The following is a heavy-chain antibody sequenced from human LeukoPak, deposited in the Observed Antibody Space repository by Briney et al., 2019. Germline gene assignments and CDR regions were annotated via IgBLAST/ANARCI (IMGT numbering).Heavy chain of an antibody. CDR3: ARLDSYESGPRR. CDR1: GYNFASYW. D-gene: IGHD3-10*01. J-gene: IGHJ4*02. CDR2: IFPGDSDS. Sequence: GESLKISCKGSGYNFASYWIGWVRQVPGKGLEWMGIIFPGDSDSRYSPSFQGQVTLSADRSISTAYLQWSSLKASDTAMYYCARLDSYESGPRRWGQGTLVTVSS. V-gene: IGHV5-51*01.